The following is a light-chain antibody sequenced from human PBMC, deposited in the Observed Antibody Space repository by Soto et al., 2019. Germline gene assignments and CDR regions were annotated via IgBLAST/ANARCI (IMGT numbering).Light chain of an antibody. J-gene: IGKJ2*02. V-gene: IGKV2-28*01. Sequence: DIVMTQSPLSLPVTPGEPASISCRSSQSLLHSNGYNYLDWYLQKPGQSPQLLIYLGSNRASGVPDRFSGSGSGTDFTLKISRVEAEDVGVYYCMHALQTPPCTFGQGTKLEIK. CDR3: MHALQTPPCT. CDR2: LGS. CDR1: QSLLHSNGYNY.